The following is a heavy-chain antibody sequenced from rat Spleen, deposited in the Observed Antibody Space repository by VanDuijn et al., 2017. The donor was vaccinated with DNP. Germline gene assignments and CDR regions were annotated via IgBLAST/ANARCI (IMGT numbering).Heavy chain of an antibody. CDR3: ANNWELYW. Sequence: EVQLVESGGDLVQPGRSLKLSCVASGFTLNNYWMTWIRQVPGKGLEWVASITNSDDRTFYPDSVKGRFTISRDNAKNTLYLQMDRLRSEDTATYYCANNWELYWWGQGVTVTVSS. J-gene: IGHJ2*01. D-gene: IGHD5-1*01. V-gene: IGHV5-31*01. CDR2: ITNSDDRT. CDR1: GFTLNNYW.